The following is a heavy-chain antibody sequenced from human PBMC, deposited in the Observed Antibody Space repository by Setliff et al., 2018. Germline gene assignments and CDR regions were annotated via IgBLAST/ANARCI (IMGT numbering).Heavy chain of an antibody. CDR3: AKDWNPSTYWYTDYFDS. J-gene: IGHJ4*02. Sequence: SETLSLTCAVYGGSFSTYYWIWIRQPPGKGLEWIGEINHSGSTNYNPSLKSRVTISVDTSKNTLYLQMNSLRAEDTAIYYCAKDWNPSTYWYTDYFDSWGQGTLVTVPQ. D-gene: IGHD2-2*01. CDR1: GGSFSTYY. CDR2: INHSGST. V-gene: IGHV4-34*10.